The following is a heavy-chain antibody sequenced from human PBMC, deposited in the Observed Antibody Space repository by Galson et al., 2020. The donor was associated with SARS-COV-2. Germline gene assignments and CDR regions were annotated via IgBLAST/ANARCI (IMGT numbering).Heavy chain of an antibody. J-gene: IGHJ5*02. D-gene: IGHD1-1*01. CDR2: TYYRSKWYN. Sequence: SETLSLTCAISGDSVSSNRVAWNWIRQSPSRGLEWLGRTYYRSKWYNDYAASVKSRININADTSKNQFSLQLNSVTPEDTAVYYCARDLVRTTQNWFDPWGQGTLVTVSS. CDR3: ARDLVRTTQNWFDP. CDR1: GDSVSSNRVA. V-gene: IGHV6-1*01.